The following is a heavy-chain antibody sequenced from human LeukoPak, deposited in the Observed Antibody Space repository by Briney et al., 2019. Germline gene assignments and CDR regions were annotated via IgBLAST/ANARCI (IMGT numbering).Heavy chain of an antibody. J-gene: IGHJ4*02. CDR2: IYYSGST. V-gene: IGHV4-59*01. CDR3: ARDHWRRLDY. CDR1: GGSISSYY. Sequence: SETLSLTCTVSGGSISSYYWSWIRQPPGKGLEWIGYIYYSGSTNYNPSLKSRVTISLDTSKNQFSLKVNSVTAADTAVYYCARDHWRRLDYWGQGTLVTVSS. D-gene: IGHD3-3*01.